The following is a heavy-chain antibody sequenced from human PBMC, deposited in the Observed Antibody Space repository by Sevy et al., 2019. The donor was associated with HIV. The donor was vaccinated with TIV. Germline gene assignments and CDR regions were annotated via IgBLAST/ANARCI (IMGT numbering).Heavy chain of an antibody. CDR3: TRGPSGNYIVSFDY. CDR2: IRGKTYGGTA. Sequence: GGSLRLSCTTSGFTFCDYALSWFRQAPGKGLQWVTFIRGKTYGGTAEYAATVKGRITISRDASKSIAYLQMNSLKTEDSAVYYCTRGPSGNYIVSFDYWGQGTLVTVSS. D-gene: IGHD1-26*01. J-gene: IGHJ4*02. V-gene: IGHV3-49*03. CDR1: GFTFCDYA.